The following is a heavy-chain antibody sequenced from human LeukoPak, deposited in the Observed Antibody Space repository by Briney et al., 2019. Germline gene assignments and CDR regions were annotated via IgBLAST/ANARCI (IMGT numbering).Heavy chain of an antibody. J-gene: IGHJ4*02. V-gene: IGHV3-23*01. CDR3: AKDFTPDGVWDIDY. D-gene: IGHD4-17*01. CDR2: IYGGGSGST. CDR1: GFTFSKYT. Sequence: GGSLRLSCVASGFTFSKYTMSWVRQAPGKGLEWVSGIYGGGSGSTFYAGSVKGRFTISRDNSKNTLYLQMNSLRDEDTAIYYCAKDFTPDGVWDIDYWGRGTLITVSS.